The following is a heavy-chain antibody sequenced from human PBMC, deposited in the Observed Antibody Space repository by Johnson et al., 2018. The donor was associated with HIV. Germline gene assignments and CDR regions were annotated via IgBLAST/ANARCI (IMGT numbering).Heavy chain of an antibody. CDR1: GFIFNTFG. J-gene: IGHJ3*02. D-gene: IGHD3-10*01. Sequence: QVQLVESGGGVVQPGGSLRLSCAASGFIFNTFGMHWVRQAPGKGLEWVSVIYSGGSTYYADSVKGRFTISRDNSKNTLYLQMNSLRVEDTAVYYCASEVRGVLDIWGQGTMVTVAS. CDR2: IYSGGST. V-gene: IGHV3-NL1*01. CDR3: ASEVRGVLDI.